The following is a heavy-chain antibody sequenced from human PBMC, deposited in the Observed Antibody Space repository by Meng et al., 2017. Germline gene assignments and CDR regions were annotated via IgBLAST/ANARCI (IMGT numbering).Heavy chain of an antibody. CDR1: VGTFSSYA. V-gene: IGHV1-69*13. D-gene: IGHD2-15*01. Sequence: SVKVSCKASVGTFSSYAISWVRQAPGQGLEWMGGIIPIFGTANYAQKFQGRVTITADESTSTAYMELSSLRSEDTAVYYCARAIYCSGGSCYGVFDYWGQGTVVTVSS. CDR2: IIPIFGTA. J-gene: IGHJ4*02. CDR3: ARAIYCSGGSCYGVFDY.